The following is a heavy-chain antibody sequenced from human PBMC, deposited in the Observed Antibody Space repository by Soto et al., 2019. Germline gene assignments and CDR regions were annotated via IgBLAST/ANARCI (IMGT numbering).Heavy chain of an antibody. CDR2: ISGSGGST. J-gene: IGHJ6*02. CDR1: GFTCSSYA. Sequence: EVQLLESGGGLVQPGGSLRLSCAASGFTCSSYAMSWVRQAPGKGLEWVSAISGSGGSTYYADSVKGRFTISRDNSKNTLYLQMNSLRAEDTAVYYCAKGSGPHPHYGMDVWGQGTTVTVSS. V-gene: IGHV3-23*01. CDR3: AKGSGPHPHYGMDV.